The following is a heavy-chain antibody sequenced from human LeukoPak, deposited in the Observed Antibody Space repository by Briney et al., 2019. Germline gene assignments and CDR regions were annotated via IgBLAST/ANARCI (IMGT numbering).Heavy chain of an antibody. CDR3: ARVSLDYDIYP. Sequence: SETLSLTCTVSGGSISSYYWSWIRQPPGKGLEWIGYIYYSGSTNYNPSLKSRVTISVDTSKNQFSLKLSSVTAADTAVYYCARVSLDYDIYPWGQGTLVTVSS. J-gene: IGHJ5*02. CDR1: GGSISSYY. CDR2: IYYSGST. D-gene: IGHD3-9*01. V-gene: IGHV4-59*08.